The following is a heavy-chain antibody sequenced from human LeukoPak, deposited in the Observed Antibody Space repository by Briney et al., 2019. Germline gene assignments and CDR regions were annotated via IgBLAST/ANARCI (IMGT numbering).Heavy chain of an antibody. Sequence: GGSLRLSCAASGFTFSDYYMSWIRQAPGKGLEWVSYISSSGSTIYYADSVKGRFTTSRDNAKNSLYLQMNSLRAEDTAVYYCARESGYYDDYYFDYWGQGTLVTVSS. CDR2: ISSSGSTI. D-gene: IGHD3-22*01. J-gene: IGHJ4*02. V-gene: IGHV3-11*01. CDR1: GFTFSDYY. CDR3: ARESGYYDDYYFDY.